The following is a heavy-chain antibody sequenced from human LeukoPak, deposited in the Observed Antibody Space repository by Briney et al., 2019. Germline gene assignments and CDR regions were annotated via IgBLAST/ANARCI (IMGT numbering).Heavy chain of an antibody. CDR1: GFTFSSYG. CDR2: IWYDGSNK. Sequence: GGSLRLSCAASGFTFSSYGMHWVRQAPGKGLGWVAVIWYDGSNKYYADSVKGRFTISRDNSKNTLYLQMNSLRAEDTAVYYCARDSSSGWYPPNSDYWGQGTLVTVSS. CDR3: ARDSSSGWYPPNSDY. D-gene: IGHD6-19*01. V-gene: IGHV3-33*01. J-gene: IGHJ4*02.